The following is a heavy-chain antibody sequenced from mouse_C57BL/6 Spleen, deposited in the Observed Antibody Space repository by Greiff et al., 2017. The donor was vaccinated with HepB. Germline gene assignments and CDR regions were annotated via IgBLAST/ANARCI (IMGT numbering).Heavy chain of an antibody. D-gene: IGHD2-3*01. V-gene: IGHV5-16*01. CDR2: INYDGSST. CDR3: ARDDDGYFDY. CDR1: GFTFSDYY. Sequence: EVQGMESEGGLVQPGSSMKLSCTASGFTFSDYYMAWVRQVPEKGLEWVANINYDGSSTYYLDSLKSRFIISRDNAKNILYLQMSSLKSEDTATYYCARDDDGYFDYWGQGTTLTVSS. J-gene: IGHJ2*01.